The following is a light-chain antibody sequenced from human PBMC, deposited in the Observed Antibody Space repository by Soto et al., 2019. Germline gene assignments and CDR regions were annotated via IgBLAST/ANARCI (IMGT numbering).Light chain of an antibody. CDR1: ISDVGGYNY. CDR3: GSSRGSSVV. V-gene: IGLV2-11*01. Sequence: QSALTQPRSVSGSPGQSVTISCTGTISDVGGYNYVSWYQQQPGKAPKLMIYDVTNWPSGVPARFSGSKSGNTASLTISGDHAADEADYSCGSSRGSSVVFGGGTKLTVL. CDR2: DVT. J-gene: IGLJ2*01.